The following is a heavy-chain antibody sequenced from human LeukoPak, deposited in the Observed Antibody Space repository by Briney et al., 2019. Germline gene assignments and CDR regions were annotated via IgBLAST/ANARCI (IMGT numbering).Heavy chain of an antibody. J-gene: IGHJ6*02. CDR1: GYTFTSYY. CDR2: INPSGGST. CDR3: ARDFSLLDYYYGMDV. V-gene: IGHV1-46*01. D-gene: IGHD2-2*01. Sequence: ASVKVSCKASGYTFTSYYMHWVRQAPGQGLEWMGIINPSGGSTSYAQKFQGRVTMTRDTSTSTVYMELSSLRSEDTAVYYCARDFSLLDYYYGMDVWGQGTTVTVSS.